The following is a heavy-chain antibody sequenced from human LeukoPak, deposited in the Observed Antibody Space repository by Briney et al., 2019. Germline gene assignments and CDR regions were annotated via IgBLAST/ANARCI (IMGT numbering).Heavy chain of an antibody. CDR3: ARVGAAAGTLKRFSTSNFDY. Sequence: SETLSLTCAVSGGSISSSNWRSWVRQPPGKGLEWIGEIYHSGSTNYNPSLKSRVTISVDKSKNQFSLKLSSVTAADTAVYYCARVGAAAGTLKRFSTSNFDYWGQGTLVTVSS. CDR2: IYHSGST. V-gene: IGHV4-4*02. CDR1: GGSISSSNW. D-gene: IGHD6-13*01. J-gene: IGHJ4*02.